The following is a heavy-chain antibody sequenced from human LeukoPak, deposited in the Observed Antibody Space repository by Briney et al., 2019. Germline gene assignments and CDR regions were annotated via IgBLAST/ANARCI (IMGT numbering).Heavy chain of an antibody. D-gene: IGHD3-16*01. V-gene: IGHV3-23*01. CDR2: ISGRGEST. CDR3: AKASWVSSTDAVR. J-gene: IGHJ4*02. Sequence: GGSLRLSCAASGFTFSSYAMIWVRQAPGKGLEWVASISGRGESTDYADSVKGRFTLSSDSSRNTVYFQLNNLRVEDTAIYYCAKASWVSSTDAVRWGQGTLVTVSS. CDR1: GFTFSSYA.